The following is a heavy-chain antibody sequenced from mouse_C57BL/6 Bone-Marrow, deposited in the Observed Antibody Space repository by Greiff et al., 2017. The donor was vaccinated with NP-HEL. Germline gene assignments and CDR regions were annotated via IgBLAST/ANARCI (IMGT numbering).Heavy chain of an antibody. D-gene: IGHD2-2*01. Sequence: LQQSGAELVRPGSSVKLFCKDSYFAFMASAMHWVKQRPGHGLEWIGSFTMYSDATEYSENFKGKATLTANTSSSTAYMELSSLTSEDSAVYYCARGGGYDGWYFDVWGTGTTVTVSS. J-gene: IGHJ1*03. CDR2: FTMYSDAT. V-gene: IGHV1-49*01. CDR3: ARGGGYDGWYFDV. CDR1: YFAFMASA.